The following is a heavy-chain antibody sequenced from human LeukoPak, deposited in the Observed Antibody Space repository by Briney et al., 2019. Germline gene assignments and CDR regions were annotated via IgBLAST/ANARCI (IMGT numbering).Heavy chain of an antibody. V-gene: IGHV4-61*02. CDR1: GGSISSGSYY. Sequence: SETLSLTCTVSGGSISSGSYYWSWIRQPAGKGLEWIGRIYTSGSTNYNPSLKSRVTISVDTSKNQFSLKLSSVTAVDTAVYYCARVRGYGVFDYWGQGTLVTVSS. D-gene: IGHD4-17*01. CDR2: IYTSGST. CDR3: ARVRGYGVFDY. J-gene: IGHJ4*02.